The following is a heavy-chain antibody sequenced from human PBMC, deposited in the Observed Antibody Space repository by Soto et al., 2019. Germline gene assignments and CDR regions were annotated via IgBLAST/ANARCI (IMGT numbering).Heavy chain of an antibody. Sequence: SETLSLTCAVSGGSMSSGDYPWGWIRQPPGKGLEWIGYIYPSGSAYYNPSLKSRVTISVDRSRNQFSLKLSSVTAADTALYYCARCITVVRGYCPKYQFEYCGQGTLVTDSS. J-gene: IGHJ4*02. D-gene: IGHD3-10*01. CDR1: GGSMSSGDYP. CDR3: ARCITVVRGYCPKYQFEY. V-gene: IGHV4-30-2*01. CDR2: IYPSGSA.